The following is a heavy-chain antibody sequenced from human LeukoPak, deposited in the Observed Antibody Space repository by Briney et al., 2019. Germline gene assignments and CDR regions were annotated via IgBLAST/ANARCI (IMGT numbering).Heavy chain of an antibody. V-gene: IGHV3-33*06. D-gene: IGHD3-10*01. CDR3: AKYYYGSGSYYNVPYYYYGMDV. CDR2: IWYDGSNK. J-gene: IGHJ6*02. Sequence: GGSLRLSCAASGFTFSSYGMHWVRQAPGKGLEWVAVIWYDGSNKYYADSVKGRFTISRDNSKNTLYLQMNSLRAEDTAVYYCAKYYYGSGSYYNVPYYYYGMDVWGQGTTVTVSS. CDR1: GFTFSSYG.